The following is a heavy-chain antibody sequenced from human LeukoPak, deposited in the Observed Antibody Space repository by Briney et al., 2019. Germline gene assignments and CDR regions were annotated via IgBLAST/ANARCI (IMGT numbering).Heavy chain of an antibody. Sequence: SVKVSCKASGGTFSSYAISWVRQAPGQGLEWMGGIIPIFGTANYAQKFQGRVTITADESTSTAYMELSSLRSEDTAVCYCARDKYYDSSGYYSPGCLDYWGQGTLVTVSS. CDR2: IIPIFGTA. CDR1: GGTFSSYA. CDR3: ARDKYYDSSGYYSPGCLDY. J-gene: IGHJ4*02. D-gene: IGHD3-22*01. V-gene: IGHV1-69*01.